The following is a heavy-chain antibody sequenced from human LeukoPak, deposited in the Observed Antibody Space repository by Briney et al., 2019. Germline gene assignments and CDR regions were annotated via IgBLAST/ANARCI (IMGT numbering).Heavy chain of an antibody. V-gene: IGHV4-39*01. Sequence: PSETLSLTCSISGGSTSRRSYYWGWIRQPPGKGLEWIGSIYYSGSTYYDPSLKSRVTISVDTSKNQFSLKLSSVTAADTAVYYCARRSYGYDYWGQGTLVTVSS. CDR1: GGSTSRRSYY. J-gene: IGHJ4*02. CDR3: ARRSYGYDY. CDR2: IYYSGST. D-gene: IGHD5-18*01.